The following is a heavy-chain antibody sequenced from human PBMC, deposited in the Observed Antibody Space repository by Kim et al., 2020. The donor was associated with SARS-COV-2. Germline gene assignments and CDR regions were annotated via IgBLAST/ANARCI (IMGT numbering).Heavy chain of an antibody. CDR3: ARDQLSSLIVATFSVYGMDV. CDR1: GFTFSDYY. V-gene: IGHV3-11*01. Sequence: GGSLRLSCAASGFTFSDYYMSWIRQAPGKGLEWVSYISSSGSTIYYADSVKGRFTISRDNAKNSLYLQMNSLRAEDTAVYYCARDQLSSLIVATFSVYGMDVWGQGTTVTVSS. CDR2: ISSSGSTI. J-gene: IGHJ6*02. D-gene: IGHD5-12*01.